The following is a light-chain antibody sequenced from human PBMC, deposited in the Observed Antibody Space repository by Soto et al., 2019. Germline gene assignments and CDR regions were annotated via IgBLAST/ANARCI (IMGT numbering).Light chain of an antibody. V-gene: IGLV2-14*01. CDR1: SSDVGGYSY. CDR3: SSYTRSSTRV. Sequence: QSALTQPASVSGSTGQSITSSCTRTSSDVGGYSYVSWYQQHPGKAPKLMIYEVSNRPSGISNRFSGSKSGNTASLTISGLQAEDEADYYCSSYTRSSTRVFGGGTKLTVL. CDR2: EVS. J-gene: IGLJ3*02.